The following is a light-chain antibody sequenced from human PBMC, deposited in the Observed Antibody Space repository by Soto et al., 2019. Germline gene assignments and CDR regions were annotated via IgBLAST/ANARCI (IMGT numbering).Light chain of an antibody. CDR3: QQSNSFPLS. V-gene: IGKV1-12*01. CDR1: RGISSW. J-gene: IGKJ4*01. Sequence: DIQMTQSPSYVSASVGDRVIITCRASRGISSWLAWYQQRPGKAPNLLIYGASTLQTGVPSRFSGSGSGTDFTLTIINLQPEDFATYYCQQSNSFPLSFGGGTKVEIK. CDR2: GAS.